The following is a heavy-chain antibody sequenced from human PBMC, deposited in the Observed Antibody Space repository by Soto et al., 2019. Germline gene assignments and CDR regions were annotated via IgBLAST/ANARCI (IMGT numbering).Heavy chain of an antibody. V-gene: IGHV3-23*01. CDR3: AKDLITIFGIPDFP. J-gene: IGHJ5*02. CDR1: GFTFTSYA. CDR2: ISGSGGST. Sequence: GGSLRLSCAASGFTFTSYAKSWVRQAPGKGLEWVSAISGSGGSTYYADSVKGRFTISRDNSKNTLYLQMNSLRAEDTAVYYCAKDLITIFGIPDFPWGQGTLVTVSS. D-gene: IGHD3-3*01.